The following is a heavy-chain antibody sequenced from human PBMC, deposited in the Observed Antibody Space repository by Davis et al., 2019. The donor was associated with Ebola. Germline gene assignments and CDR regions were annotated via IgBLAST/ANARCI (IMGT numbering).Heavy chain of an antibody. Sequence: SETLSLTCAVYGGSFSSYYWSWIRQPPGKGLEWIGYIYYSGSTNYNPSLKSRVTISVDTSKNQFSLKLSSVTAADTAVYYCARGGRDGYNWGPGFDYWGQGTLVTVSS. CDR2: IYYSGST. J-gene: IGHJ4*02. CDR1: GGSFSSYY. CDR3: ARGGRDGYNWGPGFDY. D-gene: IGHD5-24*01. V-gene: IGHV4-59*13.